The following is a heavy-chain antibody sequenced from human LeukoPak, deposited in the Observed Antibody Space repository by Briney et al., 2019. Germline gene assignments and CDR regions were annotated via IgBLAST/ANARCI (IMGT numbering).Heavy chain of an antibody. Sequence: ASLKVSCKASGYTFTGYLMHWVRQAPGQGLDWMGWINPNGGDTNYAQKFQGRVTMTRDTSITTAYMELSSLRSDDTAVYYCILGYCISGKCFEKGFWFVPWRQGTLVTVSS. CDR1: GYTFTGYL. D-gene: IGHD2-15*01. CDR2: INPNGGDT. V-gene: IGHV1-2*02. J-gene: IGHJ5*02. CDR3: ILGYCISGKCFEKGFWFVP.